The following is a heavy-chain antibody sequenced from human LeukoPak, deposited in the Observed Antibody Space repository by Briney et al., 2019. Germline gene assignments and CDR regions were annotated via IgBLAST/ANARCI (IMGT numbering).Heavy chain of an antibody. CDR3: ARRGGTHSRYDILTGYYRYYFDY. V-gene: IGHV3-21*01. CDR2: ISSSSSYI. J-gene: IGHJ4*02. Sequence: PGGSLRLSCAASGLTFSSYSMNWVRQAPGKGLEWVSSISSSSSYIYYADSVKGRFTISRDNAKNSLYLQMNSLRAEDTAVYYCARRGGTHSRYDILTGYYRYYFDYWGQGTLVTVSS. D-gene: IGHD3-9*01. CDR1: GLTFSSYS.